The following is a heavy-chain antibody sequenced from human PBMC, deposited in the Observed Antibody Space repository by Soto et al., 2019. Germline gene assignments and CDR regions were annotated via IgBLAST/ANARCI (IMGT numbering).Heavy chain of an antibody. CDR3: ARHIIKIFGVVTYGMDV. D-gene: IGHD3-3*01. CDR1: GYSFTSYW. J-gene: IGHJ6*02. CDR2: IDPSDSYT. Sequence: GESLKISCKGSGYSFTSYWISWVRQMPGKGLEWMGRIDPSDSYTNYSPSFQGHVTISADKSISTAYLQWSSLKASDTAMYYCARHIIKIFGVVTYGMDVWGQGTTVTVSS. V-gene: IGHV5-10-1*01.